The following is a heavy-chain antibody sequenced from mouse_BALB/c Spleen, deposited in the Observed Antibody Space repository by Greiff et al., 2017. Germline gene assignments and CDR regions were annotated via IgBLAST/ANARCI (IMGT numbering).Heavy chain of an antibody. D-gene: IGHD2-4*01. CDR1: GFTFSSYY. CDR3: ASHYDYDNYAMDY. J-gene: IGHJ4*01. Sequence: EVKLMESGGGLVKLGGSLKLSCAASGFTFSSYYMSWVRQTPEKRLELVAAINSNGGSTYYPDTVKGRFTISRDNAKNTLYLQMSSLKSEDTALYYCASHYDYDNYAMDYWGQGTSVTVSS. V-gene: IGHV5-6-2*01. CDR2: INSNGGST.